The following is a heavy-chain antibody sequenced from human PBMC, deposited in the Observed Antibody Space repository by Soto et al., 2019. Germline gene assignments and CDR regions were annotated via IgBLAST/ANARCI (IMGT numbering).Heavy chain of an antibody. D-gene: IGHD2-15*01. Sequence: ASVEVSCTASGYTFTSYGIIWVRRETEQGLEWMGWISAYNGNTNYAQRLQGRVTMTTDTSTSTAYMELRSLRSDDTAVYYCARDGLRYCSGGSCSAYYYGMDVWGQGTTVTVSS. CDR3: ARDGLRYCSGGSCSAYYYGMDV. CDR2: ISAYNGNT. J-gene: IGHJ6*02. CDR1: GYTFTSYG. V-gene: IGHV1-18*01.